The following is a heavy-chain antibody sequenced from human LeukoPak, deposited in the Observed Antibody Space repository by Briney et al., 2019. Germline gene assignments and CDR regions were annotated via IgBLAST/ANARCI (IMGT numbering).Heavy chain of an antibody. V-gene: IGHV1-18*01. Sequence: ASVKVSCKASGYTFTSYGISWVRQAPGQGLEWMGWISAYNGNTNYAQKLQGRVTMTTDTSTSTAYMELRSLRSDDTAVYYCASRVVVPAATSPPTEICFDPWGQGTLVTVSS. J-gene: IGHJ5*02. CDR3: ASRVVVPAATSPPTEICFDP. CDR2: ISAYNGNT. D-gene: IGHD2-2*01. CDR1: GYTFTSYG.